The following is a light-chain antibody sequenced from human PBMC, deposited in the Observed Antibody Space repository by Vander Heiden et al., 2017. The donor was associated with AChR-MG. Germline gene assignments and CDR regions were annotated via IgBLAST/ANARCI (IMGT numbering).Light chain of an antibody. V-gene: IGLV1-40*01. Sequence: QSVLTQPPSVSGAPGQRVTLSCTGSSSNIGAGYDVPWFQQLPGTAPKLLIYGNSNRPSGVPDRFSGSKSGTSASLAITGLQAEDEADYYCQSYDSSLSGFYVFGTGTKVTVL. CDR1: SSNIGAGYD. J-gene: IGLJ1*01. CDR2: GNS. CDR3: QSYDSSLSGFYV.